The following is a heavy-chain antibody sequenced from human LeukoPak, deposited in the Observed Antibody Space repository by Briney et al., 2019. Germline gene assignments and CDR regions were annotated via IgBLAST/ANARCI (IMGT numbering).Heavy chain of an antibody. CDR3: ARGAMVRGVIMGPFDY. Sequence: GGSLRLSCATSGFTFSHNGMHWVRQAPGKGLEWVAYIWYDGSNKYYADSVKGRFTISRDKSKNTLYLQMNGLRAEDTAVYYCARGAMVRGVIMGPFDYWGQGTLVTVSS. J-gene: IGHJ4*02. CDR2: IWYDGSNK. D-gene: IGHD3-10*01. CDR1: GFTFSHNG. V-gene: IGHV3-33*01.